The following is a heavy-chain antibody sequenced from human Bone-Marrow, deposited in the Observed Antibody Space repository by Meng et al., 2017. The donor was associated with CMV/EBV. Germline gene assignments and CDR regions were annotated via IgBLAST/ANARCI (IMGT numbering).Heavy chain of an antibody. Sequence: GGSLRLSCAASGFTFSSYAMSWVRQAPGKGLEWVSAISGSGGRTYYADSVKGRLTTSRDNSKNTLYVQMNSLRAKDTAVYYCAKGRGAVAGLGGMDVWGQGTTVTVSS. D-gene: IGHD6-19*01. CDR3: AKGRGAVAGLGGMDV. CDR1: GFTFSSYA. CDR2: ISGSGGRT. V-gene: IGHV3-23*01. J-gene: IGHJ6*02.